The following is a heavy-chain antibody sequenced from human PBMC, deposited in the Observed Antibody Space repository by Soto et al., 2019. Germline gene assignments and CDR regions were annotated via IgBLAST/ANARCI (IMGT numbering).Heavy chain of an antibody. CDR2: ISYMGYT. Sequence: SETLSLTCTVSGGSISSYYWNWIRHVPGKGLEWIGHISYMGYTLYNPSRKHGVTISFGTSENQFSLKLTSVTAADPALYHCAAKYCVDGVCNTKVDTWLDPWCQGTLVTVSS. CDR3: AAKYCVDGVCNTKVDTWLDP. V-gene: IGHV4-59*06. D-gene: IGHD2-8*01. CDR1: GGSISSYY. J-gene: IGHJ5*02.